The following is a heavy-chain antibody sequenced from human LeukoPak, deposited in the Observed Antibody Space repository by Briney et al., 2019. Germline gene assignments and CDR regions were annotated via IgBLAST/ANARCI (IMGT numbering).Heavy chain of an antibody. CDR3: ASTPNIVVVPAAPFDY. CDR2: INPSGGST. CDR1: GYTFTSYY. D-gene: IGHD2-2*01. Sequence: ASVKVSCKASGYTFTSYYMHWVRQAPGQGLEWMGIINPSGGSTSYAQKFQGRVTMTRDTSTSTVYMELSRLRSDDTAVYYCASTPNIVVVPAAPFDYWGQGTLVTVSS. V-gene: IGHV1-46*01. J-gene: IGHJ4*02.